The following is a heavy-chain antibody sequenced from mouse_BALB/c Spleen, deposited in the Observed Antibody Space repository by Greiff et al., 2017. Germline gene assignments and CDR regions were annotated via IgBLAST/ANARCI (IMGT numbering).Heavy chain of an antibody. CDR1: GFTFSSYG. CDR3: AREGLLRDRVSRYFDV. Sequence: EVQGVESGGGLVQPGGSLKLSCAASGFTFSSYGMSWVRQTPDKRLELVATINSNGGSTYYPDSVKGRFTISRDNAKNTLYLQMSSLKSEDTAMYYCAREGLLRDRVSRYFDVWGAGTTVTVSA. V-gene: IGHV5-6-3*01. J-gene: IGHJ1*01. CDR2: INSNGGST. D-gene: IGHD1-1*01.